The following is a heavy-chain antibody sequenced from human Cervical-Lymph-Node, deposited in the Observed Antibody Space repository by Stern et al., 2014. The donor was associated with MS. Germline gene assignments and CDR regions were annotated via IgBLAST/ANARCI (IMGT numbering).Heavy chain of an antibody. V-gene: IGHV1-69*01. CDR2: IRPNLWTT. D-gene: IGHD3-10*01. J-gene: IGHJ4*02. Sequence: HVQLGQSGAEVKKPGSSVTVTCRASGGSFRHNAIAWVRQAPGQRLEWMGAIRPNLWTTDFARGFQGRLAIKADDSADVVYMELNSLTSEDTAMYYCARDRSLGVTPFFDYWGQGTLVTVSS. CDR3: ARDRSLGVTPFFDY. CDR1: GGSFRHNA.